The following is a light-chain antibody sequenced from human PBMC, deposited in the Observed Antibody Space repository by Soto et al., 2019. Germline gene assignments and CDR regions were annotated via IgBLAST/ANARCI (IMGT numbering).Light chain of an antibody. V-gene: IGKV3-15*01. CDR1: ESINSN. J-gene: IGKJ4*01. CDR3: QQYNSWPRAT. Sequence: VMTQSPAILSLSPGERATLSCRASESINSNLAWYQQKPGQAPRLLRFRASTRATGFPARFSGSGSGTEFNLTISSLQSEDFAVYYCQQYNSWPRATFGGGT. CDR2: RAS.